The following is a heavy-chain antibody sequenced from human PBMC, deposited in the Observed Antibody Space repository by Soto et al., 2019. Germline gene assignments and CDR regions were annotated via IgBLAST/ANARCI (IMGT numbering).Heavy chain of an antibody. J-gene: IGHJ4*02. CDR1: GNNFATYW. CDR2: IYPHDSDT. D-gene: IGHD1-20*01. V-gene: IGHV5-51*01. CDR3: ARRLDNTLDF. Sequence: GESLKISCKGSGNNFATYWIGWVRQMPGNGLEWVGIIYPHDSDTRYSPSFQGQVTISADKSISTAYLQWSSLKASDTAIYYCARRLDNTLDFWGQGTLVTVSS.